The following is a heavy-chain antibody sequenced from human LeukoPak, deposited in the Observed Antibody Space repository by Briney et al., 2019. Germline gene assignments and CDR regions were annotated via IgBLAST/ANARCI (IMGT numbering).Heavy chain of an antibody. V-gene: IGHV1-69*04. CDR3: ARDLEMAAYFDY. CDR1: GGTFSSYT. J-gene: IGHJ4*02. Sequence: GASVKVSCKAPGGTFSSYTISWVRQAPGQGLEWRGRIIPILGIANYAQKFQGRVTITADKSTSTAYMELSSLRSEDTAVYYCARDLEMAAYFDYWGQGTLVTVSS. D-gene: IGHD5-24*01. CDR2: IIPILGIA.